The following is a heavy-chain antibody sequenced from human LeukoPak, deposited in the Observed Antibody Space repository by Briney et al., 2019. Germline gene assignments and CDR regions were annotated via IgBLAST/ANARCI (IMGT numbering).Heavy chain of an antibody. CDR1: GVTLSSYA. CDR2: ISYDGSNK. CDR3: ARVPYSSGWYYFDY. D-gene: IGHD6-19*01. J-gene: IGHJ4*02. V-gene: IGHV3-30*04. Sequence: GRSLRLSCAASGVTLSSYAMHWVRQAPGKGLEWVAVISYDGSNKYYADSVKGRFTISRDNSKNTVYLEMSSLRAEDTAVYYCARVPYSSGWYYFDYWGQETLVTVSS.